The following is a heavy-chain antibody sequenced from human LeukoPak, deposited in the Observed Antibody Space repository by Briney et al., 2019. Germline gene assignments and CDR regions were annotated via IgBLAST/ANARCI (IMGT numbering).Heavy chain of an antibody. D-gene: IGHD2-2*01. V-gene: IGHV4-30-4*01. Sequence: SQTLSLTCTVSGGSTSSGDYYWTWIRQPPGKGLEWIGYIYYSGGTYYNPSLKGRVTIFVDTSKNQFSLKLSSVTAADTAVYYCARGDIVVVPVASRGHFDYWGQGTLVTVSS. J-gene: IGHJ4*02. CDR2: IYYSGGT. CDR1: GGSTSSGDYY. CDR3: ARGDIVVVPVASRGHFDY.